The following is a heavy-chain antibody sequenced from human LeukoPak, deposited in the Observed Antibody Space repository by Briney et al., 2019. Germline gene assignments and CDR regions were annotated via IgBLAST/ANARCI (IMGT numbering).Heavy chain of an antibody. CDR3: ARGLGENYYYYGMDV. CDR2: MNPNSGNT. Sequence: VASVKVSCKASGYTFTSYDINWVRQAPGQGLEWMGWMNPNSGNTGYAQNFQGRVTMTRNTSISTAYMELSSLRSEDTAVYYCARGLGENYYYYGMDVWGQGTTVTVSS. J-gene: IGHJ6*02. CDR1: GYTFTSYD. D-gene: IGHD3-10*01. V-gene: IGHV1-8*01.